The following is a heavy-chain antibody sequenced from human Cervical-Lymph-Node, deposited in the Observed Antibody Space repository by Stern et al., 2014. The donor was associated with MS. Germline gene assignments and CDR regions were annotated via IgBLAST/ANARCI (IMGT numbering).Heavy chain of an antibody. CDR2: IYPGDSDT. CDR3: ARGIWSFDL. Sequence: VQLMQSGAEVKKPGESLAISCECSGYTFTTYWIGWVRQVPGKGLEWMGSIYPGDSDTTYNPSIEGQGTISADKSSSTAPLQWSSLKASDTAVYYCARGIWSFDLWGQGTLVTASS. V-gene: IGHV5-51*01. CDR1: GYTFTTYW. D-gene: IGHD2-15*01. J-gene: IGHJ5*02.